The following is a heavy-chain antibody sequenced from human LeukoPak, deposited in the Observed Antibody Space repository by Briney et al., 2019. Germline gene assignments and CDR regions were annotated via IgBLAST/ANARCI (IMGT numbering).Heavy chain of an antibody. CDR2: ISSSSSPI. CDR3: ARAYSSGYDY. CDR1: GFTFSSYS. V-gene: IGHV3-48*02. J-gene: IGHJ4*02. Sequence: GGSLRLSCAASGFTFSSYSMNWVRQAPGKGLEWVSYISSSSSPIYYADSVKGRFIISRDNAKNSLYLQMNSLRDEDTAVYYCARAYSSGYDYWGQGTLVTVSS. D-gene: IGHD6-19*01.